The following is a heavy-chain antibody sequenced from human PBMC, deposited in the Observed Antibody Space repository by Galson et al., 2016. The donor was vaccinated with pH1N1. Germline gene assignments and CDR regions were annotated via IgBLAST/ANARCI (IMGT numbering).Heavy chain of an antibody. CDR1: GDSVSSISAA. J-gene: IGHJ3*02. V-gene: IGHV6-1*01. CDR3: ARSEYYYDSSSYRHGTLDN. D-gene: IGHD3-22*01. Sequence: CAIPGDSVSSISAAWNWIRQSPSRGLEGLGRTCYRSKWYNAYGVSVKSRITINPDTSKTQFSRQLNTVTPEDTAMYYCARSEYYYDSSSYRHGTLDNWGQGATVTVSS. CDR2: TCYRSKWYN.